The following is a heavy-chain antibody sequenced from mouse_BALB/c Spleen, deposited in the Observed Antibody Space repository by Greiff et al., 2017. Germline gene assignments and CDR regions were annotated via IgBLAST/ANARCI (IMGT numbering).Heavy chain of an antibody. D-gene: IGHD2-13*01. CDR1: GYSITSDYA. J-gene: IGHJ4*01. CDR2: ISYSGST. V-gene: IGHV3-2*02. CDR3: ARERDYGDEGYYAMDY. Sequence: EVMLVESGPGLVKPSQSLSLTCTVTGYSITSDYAWNWIRQSPGNKLEWMGYISYSGSTSYNPSLKSRISITRDTSKNQFFLQLNSVTTEDTATYYCARERDYGDEGYYAMDYWGQGTSVTVSS.